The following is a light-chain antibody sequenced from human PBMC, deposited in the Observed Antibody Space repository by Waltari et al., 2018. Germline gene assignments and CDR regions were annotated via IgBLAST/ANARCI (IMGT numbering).Light chain of an antibody. V-gene: IGKV1-33*01. CDR1: QDISDY. J-gene: IGKJ4*01. Sequence: DIQMTQSPSSLSASIGDRVTITCQASQDISDYLSWCQQKPGKAPKVLIYDASNLETGVPSRFTGSVSGKHFTFTISSLQPEDFATYFCQQYDNLPLTFGGGTRVDMK. CDR3: QQYDNLPLT. CDR2: DAS.